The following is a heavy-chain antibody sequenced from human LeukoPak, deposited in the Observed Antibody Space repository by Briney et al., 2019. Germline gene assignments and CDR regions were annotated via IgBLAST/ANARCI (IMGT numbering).Heavy chain of an antibody. D-gene: IGHD6-19*01. V-gene: IGHV1-18*01. CDR1: GYTFTSYG. J-gene: IGHJ3*02. CDR3: ATEADSSGWYEGAFDI. CDR2: ISAYNGNT. Sequence: ASVKVSCKASGYTFTSYGISWVRQAPGQGLEWMGWISAYNGNTNYAQKLQGRVTMTTDTSTSTAYMELRSLRSDDTAVYYCATEADSSGWYEGAFDIWGQGAMVTASS.